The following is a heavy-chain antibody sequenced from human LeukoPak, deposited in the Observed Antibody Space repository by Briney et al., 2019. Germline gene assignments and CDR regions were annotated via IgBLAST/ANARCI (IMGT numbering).Heavy chain of an antibody. CDR2: IYTSGST. V-gene: IGHV4-4*07. D-gene: IGHD3-10*01. J-gene: IGHJ6*03. Sequence: PSDTLSLTCTVSGGPISSYYWSWIRQPAGKGLECLGRIYTSGSTDYNPSLKRRVTISVDKSKNPFSLNLSSVTAADTAVYYCARVVVRGVINYYYYYMDVWGKGTTVTVSS. CDR3: ARVVVRGVINYYYYYMDV. CDR1: GGPISSYY.